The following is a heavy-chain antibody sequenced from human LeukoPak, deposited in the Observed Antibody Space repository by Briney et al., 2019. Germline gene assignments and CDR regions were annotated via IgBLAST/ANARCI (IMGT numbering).Heavy chain of an antibody. V-gene: IGHV3-23*01. Sequence: GGSLRLSCAASGFTFSSYAMSWVRQAPGQGLEWVSAISGSGGSTYYADSVKGRFTISRDNSKNTLYLQMTSLRAEDTAVYYCASATLFFLYGMDVWGQGTTVTVSS. D-gene: IGHD3-9*01. J-gene: IGHJ6*02. CDR1: GFTFSSYA. CDR3: ASATLFFLYGMDV. CDR2: ISGSGGST.